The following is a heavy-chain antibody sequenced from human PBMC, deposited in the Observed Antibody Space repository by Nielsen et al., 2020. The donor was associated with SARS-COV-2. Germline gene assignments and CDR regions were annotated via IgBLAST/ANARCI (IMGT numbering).Heavy chain of an antibody. D-gene: IGHD3-9*01. Sequence: GESLKISCAASGFTVSSNYISWVRQAPGKGLEWVSVIYSGGSTYYADSVKGRFTLSRDNSKNTLYLHMNSLRAEDTAVYYCARGKVDYDILTGYWGGIADWFDPWGQGTLVTVSS. J-gene: IGHJ5*02. V-gene: IGHV3-53*01. CDR2: IYSGGST. CDR1: GFTVSSNY. CDR3: ARGKVDYDILTGYWGGIADWFDP.